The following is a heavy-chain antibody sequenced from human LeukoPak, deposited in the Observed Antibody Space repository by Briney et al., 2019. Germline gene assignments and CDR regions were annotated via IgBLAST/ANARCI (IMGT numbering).Heavy chain of an antibody. D-gene: IGHD3-16*01. V-gene: IGHV3-7*01. J-gene: IGHJ6*03. CDR1: GLTFSNYW. CDR3: ARDHVGGKYYYMDV. Sequence: GGSLRLSCVASGLTFSNYWLTWVRQAPGKGLECVANIKQDGSEKSYVDSVKGRFTISRDNTKNSVYLQMNSLRVEDTAVYYCARDHVGGKYYYMDVWGKGTTVTVSS. CDR2: IKQDGSEK.